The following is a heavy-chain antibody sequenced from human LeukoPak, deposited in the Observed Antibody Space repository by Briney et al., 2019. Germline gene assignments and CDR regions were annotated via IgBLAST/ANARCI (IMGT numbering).Heavy chain of an antibody. CDR3: TRGLVVVAQYFQH. D-gene: IGHD2-15*01. J-gene: IGHJ1*01. CDR1: GFTFSSYA. CDR2: IDTTSTTM. V-gene: IGHV3-48*01. Sequence: PGGSLRLSCAASGFTFSSYAMSWVRQAPGTGLEWVSYIDTTSTTMYYADSVKGRFTISRDNAKNSLYLQMNSLRVEDTAVYYCTRGLVVVAQYFQHWGQGTLVTVSS.